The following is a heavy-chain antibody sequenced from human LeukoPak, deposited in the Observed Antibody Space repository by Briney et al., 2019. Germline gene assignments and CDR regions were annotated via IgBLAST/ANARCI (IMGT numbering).Heavy chain of an antibody. D-gene: IGHD3-3*01. CDR3: ARENYYDFWSISHYYMDV. Sequence: SETLSLTCTVSGGSISSSSYYWGWIRQPPGKGLEWIGSIYYSGSTYYNPSLKSRVTISVDTSKNQFSLKLSSVTAADTAVYYCARENYYDFWSISHYYMDVWGKGTTVTVSS. CDR2: IYYSGST. V-gene: IGHV4-39*07. CDR1: GGSISSSSYY. J-gene: IGHJ6*03.